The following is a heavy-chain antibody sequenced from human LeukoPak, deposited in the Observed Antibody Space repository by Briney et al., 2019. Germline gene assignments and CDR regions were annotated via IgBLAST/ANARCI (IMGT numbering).Heavy chain of an antibody. Sequence: ASVKVSCKASGYTFTGYFIHWVRQAPGQGLEWMGWINPNSGGTNYAQKFQGRVTMTRDTSISTAYMQLGRLRSDDTAVYYCARVTGRHFDWLPYFDYWGQGTLATVSS. V-gene: IGHV1-2*02. CDR3: ARVTGRHFDWLPYFDY. D-gene: IGHD3-9*01. J-gene: IGHJ4*02. CDR2: INPNSGGT. CDR1: GYTFTGYF.